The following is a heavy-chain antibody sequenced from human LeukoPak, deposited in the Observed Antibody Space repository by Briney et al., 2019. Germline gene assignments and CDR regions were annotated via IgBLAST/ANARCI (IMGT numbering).Heavy chain of an antibody. V-gene: IGHV4-59*08. CDR3: ARNDFWSGYPHLDP. CDR1: GGSISSYY. Sequence: PSETLSLTCTVSGGSISSYYWSWIRQPPGKGLEWIGYIYYSGSTNYNPSLKSRVTISVDTSKNQFSLKLSSVTAADTAVYYCARNDFWSGYPHLDPWGQGTLVTVSS. CDR2: IYYSGST. D-gene: IGHD3-3*01. J-gene: IGHJ5*02.